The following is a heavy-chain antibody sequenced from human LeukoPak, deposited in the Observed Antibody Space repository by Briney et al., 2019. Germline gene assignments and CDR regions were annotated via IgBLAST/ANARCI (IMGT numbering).Heavy chain of an antibody. D-gene: IGHD3-10*01. Sequence: SETLSLTCTVSGGSMSSYYWSWIRQPPGKGLEWIGYIYYSGSTNYNPSLKSRVIISVDTSKNQFSLKLSSVTAADTAVYYCARRSVTMVRGVTNYDAFDVWGQGTMGTVSS. CDR1: GGSMSSYY. J-gene: IGHJ3*01. V-gene: IGHV4-59*08. CDR2: IYYSGST. CDR3: ARRSVTMVRGVTNYDAFDV.